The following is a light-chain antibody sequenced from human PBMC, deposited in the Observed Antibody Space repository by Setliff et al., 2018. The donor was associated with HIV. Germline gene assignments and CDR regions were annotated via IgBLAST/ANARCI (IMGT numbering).Light chain of an antibody. J-gene: IGLJ1*01. Sequence: QSALTQPASVSGSPGQSITISCTGTSSDVGSYDLVSWYQQHPGKAPKVMIYEVSKRPSGVSNRFSGSKSGNTASLTISGLQAEDEADYYCSSYTSSTPLYVFGTGTKV. CDR3: SSYTSSTPLYV. V-gene: IGLV2-14*02. CDR2: EVS. CDR1: SSDVGSYDL.